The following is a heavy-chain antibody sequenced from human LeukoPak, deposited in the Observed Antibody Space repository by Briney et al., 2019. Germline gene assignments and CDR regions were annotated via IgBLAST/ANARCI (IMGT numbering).Heavy chain of an antibody. Sequence: GGSLRLSCAASGFTFSSYSMNWVRQAPGKGLEWVSSISSSSSYIYYADSVKGRFTISRDNAKNSLYLQMNSLRAEDTAVYCCARDLENYYDSSGYYSPALGYWGQGTLVTVSS. J-gene: IGHJ4*02. V-gene: IGHV3-21*01. D-gene: IGHD3-22*01. CDR1: GFTFSSYS. CDR2: ISSSSSYI. CDR3: ARDLENYYDSSGYYSPALGY.